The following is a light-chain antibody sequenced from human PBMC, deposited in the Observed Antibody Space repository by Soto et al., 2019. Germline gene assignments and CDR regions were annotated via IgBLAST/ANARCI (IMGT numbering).Light chain of an antibody. CDR2: DVT. Sequence: QSVLTQPASVSGSPGQSITISCTGTSSDVGGYNYVSWYQQHPGKAPKLMIYDVTNRPSGVSNRFSGSKSGNTASLTISGLQADDEADYYCSSYTGSSTLVFGGGTKLTVL. CDR3: SSYTGSSTLV. CDR1: SSDVGGYNY. J-gene: IGLJ2*01. V-gene: IGLV2-14*01.